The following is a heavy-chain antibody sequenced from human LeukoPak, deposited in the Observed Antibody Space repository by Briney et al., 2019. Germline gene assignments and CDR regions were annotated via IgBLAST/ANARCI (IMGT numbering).Heavy chain of an antibody. V-gene: IGHV3-23*01. J-gene: IGHJ4*02. CDR3: AKDAAGSSWPYYFDY. CDR2: ISDSGGST. Sequence: PGGSLRLSCAASGFTFSSYTMSWVRQAPGKGLEWVSGISDSGGSTYYADSVKGRFTISRDNSKNTVYLQMNSLRAEDTAVYYCAKDAAGSSWPYYFDYWGQGTLVTVSS. CDR1: GFTFSSYT. D-gene: IGHD6-13*01.